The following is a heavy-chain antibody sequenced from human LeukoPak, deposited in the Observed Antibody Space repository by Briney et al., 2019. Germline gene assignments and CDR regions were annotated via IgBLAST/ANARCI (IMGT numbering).Heavy chain of an antibody. CDR3: AKDDRYSYVYMHRYYYMYV. D-gene: IGHD5-18*01. CDR1: GFTFSGYG. V-gene: IGHV3-30*18. Sequence: GGSLRLSCAASGFTFSGYGMHWVRQAPGKGLEGVAVISYDGSNKYYADSVKGRFTISRDNSKNTVYLQMNSLRAEDTAVYYCAKDDRYSYVYMHRYYYMYVWGKGTTVTVSS. J-gene: IGHJ6*03. CDR2: ISYDGSNK.